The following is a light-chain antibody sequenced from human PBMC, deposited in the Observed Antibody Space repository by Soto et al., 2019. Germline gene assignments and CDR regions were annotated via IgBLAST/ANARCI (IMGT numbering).Light chain of an antibody. V-gene: IGKV3-20*01. CDR2: GAF. Sequence: EIVLTQSPGTLSLSPGERPTLNCRASQRISTSSLAWYRQKPGQAPRLLIYGAFNRATGIPDRFSGGGSGTDFTLTITRLEPEDFAVYYCQYYGNSPLTFGQGTKVDFK. CDR3: QYYGNSPLT. CDR1: QRISTSS. J-gene: IGKJ1*01.